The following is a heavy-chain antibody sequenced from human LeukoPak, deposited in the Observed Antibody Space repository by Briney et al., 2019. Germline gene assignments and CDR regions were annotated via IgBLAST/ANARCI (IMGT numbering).Heavy chain of an antibody. J-gene: IGHJ4*02. V-gene: IGHV3-53*01. CDR3: AREVSGSSLAYFDY. CDR2: IYSGGST. CDR1: GFIFSNYA. Sequence: GGSLRLSCAASGFIFSNYAVHWVRQAPGRGLEWVSVIYSGGSTYYADSVKGRFTISRDNSKNTLYLQMNSLRAEDTAVYHCAREVSGSSLAYFDYWGQGTLVTVSS. D-gene: IGHD1-26*01.